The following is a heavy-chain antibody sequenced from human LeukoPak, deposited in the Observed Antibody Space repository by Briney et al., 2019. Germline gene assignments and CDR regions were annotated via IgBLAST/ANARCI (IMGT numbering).Heavy chain of an antibody. D-gene: IGHD4-17*01. V-gene: IGHV1-46*01. Sequence: ASVKVSCKASGYTFTSYYMHWVRQAPGQGLEWMGIINPSGGSTSYAQKFQGRVTMTRDTSTSTVYMELSSLRSEDTAVYYCARGPNYGDYAGGDAFDIWGQGTMVTVSS. CDR3: ARGPNYGDYAGGDAFDI. J-gene: IGHJ3*02. CDR1: GYTFTSYY. CDR2: INPSGGST.